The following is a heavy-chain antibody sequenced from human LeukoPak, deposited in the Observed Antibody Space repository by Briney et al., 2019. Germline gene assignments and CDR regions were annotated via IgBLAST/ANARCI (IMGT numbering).Heavy chain of an antibody. D-gene: IGHD3-9*01. V-gene: IGHV1-2*02. Sequence: ASVKVSCKASGYTFTGYYMHWVRQAPGQGLEWMGWINPNSGGTNYAQKFQGRVTMTRDTSISTAYMELSRLGSDDTAVYYCARAAVYDILTGYHDYYYYGMDVWGQGTTVTVSS. CDR2: INPNSGGT. CDR1: GYTFTGYY. J-gene: IGHJ6*02. CDR3: ARAAVYDILTGYHDYYYYGMDV.